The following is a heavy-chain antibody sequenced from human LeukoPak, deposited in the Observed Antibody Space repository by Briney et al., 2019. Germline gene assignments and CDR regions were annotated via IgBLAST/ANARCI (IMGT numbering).Heavy chain of an antibody. J-gene: IGHJ4*02. V-gene: IGHV3-48*02. CDR2: IGGSSNSI. CDR3: ARQFDS. Sequence: GGSLRLSCAASGFTFSSYSMNWVRQTPGKGLEWVSFIGGSSNSISYADSVKGRFSISRDNAKNSLYLQMNSLRDEDTAVYYCARQFDSWGQGTPVTVSS. CDR1: GFTFSSYS.